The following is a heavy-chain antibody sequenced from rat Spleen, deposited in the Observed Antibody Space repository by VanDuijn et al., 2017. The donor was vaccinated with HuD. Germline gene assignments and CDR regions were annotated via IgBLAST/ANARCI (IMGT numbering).Heavy chain of an antibody. V-gene: IGHV5-22*01. D-gene: IGHD1-1*01. J-gene: IGHJ3*01. CDR2: ISYEGSST. CDR1: GFTFSDYY. Sequence: EVQLVESGGGLVQPGRSLKLSCAASGFTFSDYYMAWVRQAPKKGLEWVASISYEGSSTYYGDSVKGRFTISRDNAKSTLYLQMNSLRSEDTATYYCAVQWSTFAYWGQGTLVTVSS. CDR3: AVQWSTFAY.